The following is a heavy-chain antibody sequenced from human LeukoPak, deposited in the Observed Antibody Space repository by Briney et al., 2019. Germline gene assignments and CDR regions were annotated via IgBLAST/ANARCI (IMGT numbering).Heavy chain of an antibody. V-gene: IGHV1-69*05. D-gene: IGHD1-26*01. CDR1: GGTFSSYA. CDR3: ARDHGPGGVGEVTYFD. J-gene: IGHJ4*02. Sequence: SVKVSCKASGGTFSSYAISWVRQAPGQGLEWMGGIIPIFGTANYAQKLQGRVTMTTDTSTSTAYMELRSLRSDDTAVYYCARDHGPGGVGEVTYFDWGQGTLVTVSS. CDR2: IIPIFGTA.